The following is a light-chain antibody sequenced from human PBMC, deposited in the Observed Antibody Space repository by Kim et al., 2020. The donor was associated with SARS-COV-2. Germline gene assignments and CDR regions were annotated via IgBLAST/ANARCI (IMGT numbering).Light chain of an antibody. CDR1: SSNIGAGYD. CDR2: GNS. Sequence: VTTSCTGSSSNIGAGYDVHWYQQLPGTAPKLLIYGNSNRPSGVPDRFSGSKSGTSASLAITGLQAEDEADYYCQSYDSSLSGSYVFGTGTKVTVL. J-gene: IGLJ1*01. V-gene: IGLV1-40*01. CDR3: QSYDSSLSGSYV.